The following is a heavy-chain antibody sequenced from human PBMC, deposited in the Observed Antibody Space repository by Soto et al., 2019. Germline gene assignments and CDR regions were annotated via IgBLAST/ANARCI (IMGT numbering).Heavy chain of an antibody. CDR1: GDSISSYY. D-gene: IGHD6-13*01. CDR3: AKQTRGMAAEITSMKASYDCSYMDV. V-gene: IGHV4-59*08. CDR2: IYDSGST. Sequence: QVQLQESGPGLVKPSETLSLICTVSGDSISSYYWSWIRQPPGKGLEWIGYIYDSGSTNYNPSLKGRVTISVDTSKNLVYLRLSCVTAAYTSVYYCAKQTRGMAAEITSMKASYDCSYMDVWGRGTTVTVSS. J-gene: IGHJ6*03.